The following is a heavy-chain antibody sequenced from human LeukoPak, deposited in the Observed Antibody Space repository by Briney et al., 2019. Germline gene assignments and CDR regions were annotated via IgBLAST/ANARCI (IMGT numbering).Heavy chain of an antibody. V-gene: IGHV4-30-4*01. Sequence: SETLSFTCTVSGGSISSGDYYWSWIRQPPGKGLEWIGYIYYSGSTYYNPSLKSRVTISVDTSKNQFSLKLSSVTAADTAVYYCARTHSGYDYRYFDYWGQGTLVTVSS. CDR1: GGSISSGDYY. CDR3: ARTHSGYDYRYFDY. D-gene: IGHD5-12*01. CDR2: IYYSGST. J-gene: IGHJ4*02.